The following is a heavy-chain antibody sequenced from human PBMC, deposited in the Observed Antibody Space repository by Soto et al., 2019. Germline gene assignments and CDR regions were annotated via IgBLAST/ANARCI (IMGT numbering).Heavy chain of an antibody. CDR2: ISSSSTI. J-gene: IGHJ4*02. CDR1: GFTFSSYS. Sequence: GGSLRLSCAASGFTFSSYSMNCVRQAPGKGLEWVSYISSSSTIYYADSVKGRFTISRDNAKNSLYLQMNSLRDEDTAVYYCARDLGYYDILTGYFDYWGQGTLVTVSS. V-gene: IGHV3-48*02. D-gene: IGHD3-9*01. CDR3: ARDLGYYDILTGYFDY.